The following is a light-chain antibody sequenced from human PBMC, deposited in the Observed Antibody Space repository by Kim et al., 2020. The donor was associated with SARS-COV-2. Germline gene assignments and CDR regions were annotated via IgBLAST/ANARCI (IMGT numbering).Light chain of an antibody. J-gene: IGLJ3*02. CDR3: QVWDSSSDHPV. CDR1: NIGRKS. Sequence: PGKTASITCGGTNIGRKSVHWYQPKPGQAPVLVIYYDSDRPSGIPERFSGSNSGNTATLTISRVEAGDEADYYCQVWDSSSDHPVFGGGTQLTVL. V-gene: IGLV3-21*04. CDR2: YDS.